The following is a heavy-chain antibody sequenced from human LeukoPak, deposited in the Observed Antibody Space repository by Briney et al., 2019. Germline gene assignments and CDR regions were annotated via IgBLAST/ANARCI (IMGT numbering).Heavy chain of an antibody. Sequence: SETLSLTCNVSGGSIRGYYWSWIRQPPGKGLEWIGYIYSSGSTNYSTSLKSRVTMSVDTSKNQFSLKVSSVTAADTAVYYCARGPSMIVDNAFDIWGQGTMVTVSS. V-gene: IGHV4-59*01. CDR2: IYSSGST. J-gene: IGHJ3*02. CDR1: GGSIRGYY. CDR3: ARGPSMIVDNAFDI. D-gene: IGHD3-22*01.